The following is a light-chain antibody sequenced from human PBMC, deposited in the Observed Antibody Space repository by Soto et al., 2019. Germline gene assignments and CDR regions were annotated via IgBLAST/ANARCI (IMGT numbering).Light chain of an antibody. Sequence: EIVLTQSPGTLSLSPGESTTLSCRASQSVGSSYLAWYQHKPGQAPRLLIYGATSRATGIPDRFSGSGFGTDLTLTISRLEPEDFAVYFCQQYNYLITFGQGTRLEIK. V-gene: IGKV3-20*01. CDR1: QSVGSSY. CDR3: QQYNYLIT. J-gene: IGKJ5*01. CDR2: GAT.